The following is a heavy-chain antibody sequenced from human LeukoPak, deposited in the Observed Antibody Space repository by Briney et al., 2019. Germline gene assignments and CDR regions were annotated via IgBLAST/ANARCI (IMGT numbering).Heavy chain of an antibody. CDR3: ARAQNGDDFWSGPIPY. J-gene: IGHJ4*02. Sequence: SVRVSCKASGGTFSSYAISWVRQAPGQGLEWTGGIIPIFGTANYAQKFQGRVTITADESTSTAYMELSSLRSEDTAVYYCARAQNGDDFWSGPIPYWGQGTLVTVSS. V-gene: IGHV1-69*13. CDR1: GGTFSSYA. D-gene: IGHD3-3*01. CDR2: IIPIFGTA.